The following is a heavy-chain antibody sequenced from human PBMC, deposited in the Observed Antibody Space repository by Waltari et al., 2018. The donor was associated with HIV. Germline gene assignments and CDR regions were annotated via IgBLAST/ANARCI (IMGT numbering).Heavy chain of an antibody. V-gene: IGHV1-69*12. D-gene: IGHD3-16*01. CDR3: ARGGVAPGTKYFQH. Sequence: QVQLVQSGAEVKKPGSSVKVSCKASGGTFSSYAISLVRQAPGKGLEWMGGIIPIFGTANYAQKFQGRVTITADESTSTAYMELSSLRSEDTAVYYCARGGVAPGTKYFQHWGQGTLVTVSS. J-gene: IGHJ1*01. CDR1: GGTFSSYA. CDR2: IIPIFGTA.